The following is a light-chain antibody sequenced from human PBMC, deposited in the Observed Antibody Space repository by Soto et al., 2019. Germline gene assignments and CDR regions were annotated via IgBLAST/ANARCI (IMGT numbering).Light chain of an antibody. CDR3: QQSYSNPTWT. Sequence: LYASVGGRIEITCRASESISTYLNWYQQKPGEAPTLLVYESSTLHSGVPSRFSGSGFGAEFTLTVSSHQTEHFAPYGGQQSYSNPTWTGGQ. CDR2: ESS. CDR1: ESISTY. J-gene: IGKJ1*01. V-gene: IGKV1-39*01.